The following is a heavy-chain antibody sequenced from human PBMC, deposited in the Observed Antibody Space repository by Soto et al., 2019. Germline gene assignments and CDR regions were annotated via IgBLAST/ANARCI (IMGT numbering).Heavy chain of an antibody. Sequence: GGSLRLSCAASGFTFGTFAMTWVRQAPGKGLEWVSGISGSGSNIYYAASVKGRFTISRDNSKNTLYLQMNTLRAEDTAVYYCAKDKSYESGGYYVRNFDYWGQGTLVTVSS. CDR1: GFTFGTFA. CDR2: ISGSGSNI. D-gene: IGHD3-22*01. CDR3: AKDKSYESGGYYVRNFDY. J-gene: IGHJ4*02. V-gene: IGHV3-23*01.